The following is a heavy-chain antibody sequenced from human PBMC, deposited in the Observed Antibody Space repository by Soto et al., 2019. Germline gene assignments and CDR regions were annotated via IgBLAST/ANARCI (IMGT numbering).Heavy chain of an antibody. V-gene: IGHV3-73*01. CDR1: GFTFSGSA. D-gene: IGHD4-17*01. CDR2: IRSKANSYAT. Sequence: EVQLLESGGGLVQPGGSLRLSCAASGFTFSGSAMHWVRQASGKGLEWVGRIRSKANSYATAYAASVKGRFTISRDDSKNTAYLQMNSLKTEDTAVYYCTRYYGDYLSEYYFDYWGQGTLVTVSS. J-gene: IGHJ4*02. CDR3: TRYYGDYLSEYYFDY.